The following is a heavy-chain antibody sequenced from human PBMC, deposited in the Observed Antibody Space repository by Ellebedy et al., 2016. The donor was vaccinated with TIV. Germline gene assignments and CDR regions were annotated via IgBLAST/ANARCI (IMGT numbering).Heavy chain of an antibody. CDR3: ARGVMGNYSYGMDV. J-gene: IGHJ6*02. CDR1: GASVSTSY. V-gene: IGHV4-59*02. D-gene: IGHD2-21*01. Sequence: MPSETLSLTCTVSGASVSTSYWSWIRQAPGRGLEWIGYIYDMGGIGSTNYIPSLKSRVIISGDTSKNQLSLSLTSLTAADTAVYYCARGVMGNYSYGMDVWGQGTTVTVSS. CDR2: IYDMGGIGST.